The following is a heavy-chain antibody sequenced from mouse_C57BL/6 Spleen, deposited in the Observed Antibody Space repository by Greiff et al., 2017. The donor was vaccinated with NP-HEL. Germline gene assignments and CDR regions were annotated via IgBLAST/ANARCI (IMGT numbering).Heavy chain of an antibody. CDR3: ARSVYYGGAMDY. V-gene: IGHV1-69*01. Sequence: QVQLQQPGAELVMPGASVKLSCKASGYTFTSYWMHWVKQRPGQGLEWIGEIDPSDSYTNYNQKFKGKSTLTVDKSSSTAYMQLSSLTSEDSAVYYWARSVYYGGAMDYWGQGTSVTVSS. CDR1: GYTFTSYW. J-gene: IGHJ4*01. D-gene: IGHD1-1*01. CDR2: IDPSDSYT.